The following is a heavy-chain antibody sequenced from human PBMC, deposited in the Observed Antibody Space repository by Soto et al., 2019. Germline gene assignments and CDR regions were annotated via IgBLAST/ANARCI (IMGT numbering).Heavy chain of an antibody. D-gene: IGHD2-15*01. Sequence: PGGSLRLSCTASGFTFGDYAMSWFRQAPGKRLEWVGFIRSKAYGGTTEYAASVKGRFTISRDDSKSIAYLQMNSLKTEDTAVYYCTQATYCSGGSCHQNWFDPWGQGTLVTVSS. J-gene: IGHJ5*02. CDR3: TQATYCSGGSCHQNWFDP. CDR2: IRSKAYGGTT. CDR1: GFTFGDYA. V-gene: IGHV3-49*03.